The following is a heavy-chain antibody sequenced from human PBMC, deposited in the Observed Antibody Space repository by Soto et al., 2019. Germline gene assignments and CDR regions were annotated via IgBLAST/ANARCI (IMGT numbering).Heavy chain of an antibody. CDR2: INPSGGST. J-gene: IGHJ4*02. CDR1: GNTFTSYY. Sequence: GASVKVSWKASGNTFTSYYMHWGRQAPGKGDEIIGIINPSGGSTSYAQKFQGRVTMTRDTSSSTVYMELSSLRSEDTAVYYCASGDRIVVVPAESPQPTIYWGQGTLVTVSS. CDR3: ASGDRIVVVPAESPQPTIY. D-gene: IGHD2-2*01. V-gene: IGHV1-46*03.